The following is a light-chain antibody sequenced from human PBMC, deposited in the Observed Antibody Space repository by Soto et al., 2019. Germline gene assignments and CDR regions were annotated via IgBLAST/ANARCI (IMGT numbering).Light chain of an antibody. Sequence: QSVLTQPPSVSAAPGQKVTISCSGTSSNIGANYVSWYQQFPGTPPTLLIYETSQRPSGIPDRFSASKSGTSGTLDITGLQTGDEADYFCATWDSSLRVVVFGGGTKLTV. J-gene: IGLJ2*01. V-gene: IGLV1-51*02. CDR3: ATWDSSLRVVV. CDR1: SSNIGANY. CDR2: ETS.